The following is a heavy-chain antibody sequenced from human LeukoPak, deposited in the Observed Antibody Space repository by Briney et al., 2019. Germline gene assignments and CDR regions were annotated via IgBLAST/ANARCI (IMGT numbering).Heavy chain of an antibody. V-gene: IGHV3-48*01. CDR1: GFTFSNAW. D-gene: IGHD3-9*01. Sequence: GGSLRPSCAASGFTFSNAWMNWVRQAPGKGLEWVSYISSSSSTIYYADSVKGRFTISRDNAKNSLYLQMNSLRAEDTAVYYCARDRNILTGYYYYMDVWGKGTTVTVSS. CDR3: ARDRNILTGYYYYMDV. J-gene: IGHJ6*03. CDR2: ISSSSSTI.